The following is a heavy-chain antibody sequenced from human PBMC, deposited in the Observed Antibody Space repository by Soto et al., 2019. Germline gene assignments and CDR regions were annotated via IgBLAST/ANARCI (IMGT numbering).Heavy chain of an antibody. CDR3: ARGAVVVVAAYCYGIDV. D-gene: IGHD2-15*01. Sequence: QVQLVQSGAEVKKPGSSVKVSCKASGGTFSSYTISWVRQAPGQGLEWMGRIIPILGIANYAQKFQGRVTITADKSASTAYMELSSLRSEDTAVYFCARGAVVVVAAYCYGIDVWGQGATVTVSS. V-gene: IGHV1-69*02. CDR2: IIPILGIA. CDR1: GGTFSSYT. J-gene: IGHJ6*02.